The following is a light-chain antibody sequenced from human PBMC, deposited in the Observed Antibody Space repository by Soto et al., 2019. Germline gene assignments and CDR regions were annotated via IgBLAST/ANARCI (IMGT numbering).Light chain of an antibody. Sequence: QAVVTQEPSLTVSPGETVTLTCGSSTGAVTSGHYSYWFQQKPGQAPRTLIYHTSSKHSWTPARFSGSLFGGKAALTLSGAQPEDEAEYYCLLFYSGPGVFGGGTKLTVL. V-gene: IGLV7-46*01. CDR1: TGAVTSGHY. CDR3: LLFYSGPGV. J-gene: IGLJ2*01. CDR2: HTS.